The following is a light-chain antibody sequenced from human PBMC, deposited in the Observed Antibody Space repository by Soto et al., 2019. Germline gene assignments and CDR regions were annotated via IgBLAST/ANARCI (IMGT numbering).Light chain of an antibody. CDR2: KVS. J-gene: IGKJ5*01. Sequence: DVVLTQSPLSLPVTLGQPASISCRSTQSLVYSDGNIYLNWFQQRPGQSPRRLIYKVSRFSGSGSGTDFTLKISRVEAEDVGVYYCMQGTHWPPITFGQGTRLEIK. CDR1: QSLVYSDGNIY. V-gene: IGKV2-30*01. CDR3: MQGTHWPPIT.